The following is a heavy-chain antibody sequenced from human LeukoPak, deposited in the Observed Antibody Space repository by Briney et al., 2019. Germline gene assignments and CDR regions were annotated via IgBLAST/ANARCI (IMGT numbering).Heavy chain of an antibody. CDR3: ARVVGSSSLYYYGMDV. V-gene: IGHV3-30-3*01. Sequence: GGSLRLSCAASGFTFSSYAMHWVRQAPGKGLEWVAVISYDGSNKYYADSVKGRFTISRDNSKNTLYLQMNSLRAEDTAVYYCARVVGSSSLYYYGMDVWGQGTTVTVSS. D-gene: IGHD6-6*01. J-gene: IGHJ6*02. CDR2: ISYDGSNK. CDR1: GFTFSSYA.